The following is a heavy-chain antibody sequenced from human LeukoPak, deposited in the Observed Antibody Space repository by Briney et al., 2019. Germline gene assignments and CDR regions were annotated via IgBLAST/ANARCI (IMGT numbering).Heavy chain of an antibody. CDR1: GFTFDDYA. CDR3: AKLSGSSTTVTTTFDY. D-gene: IGHD4-17*01. J-gene: IGHJ4*02. CDR2: ISWNSDNI. V-gene: IGHV3-9*01. Sequence: GGSLRLSCAASGFTFDDYAMHWVRLVPGKGLEWVSGISWNSDNIGYADSVKGRFTISRDNAKNSLYLQMNSLRTEDTALYYCAKLSGSSTTVTTTFDYWGQGTLVTVYS.